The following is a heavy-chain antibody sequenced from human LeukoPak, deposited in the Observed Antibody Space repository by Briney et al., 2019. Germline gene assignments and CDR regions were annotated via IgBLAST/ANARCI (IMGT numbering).Heavy chain of an antibody. CDR1: GFTFNTYW. J-gene: IGHJ4*02. CDR3: ARDQGGATRINY. Sequence: GGSLRLSCVASGFTFNTYWMHWVRQAPGKGLVWVARINSDGRSTSYADSVKGRFTISRDNARKTLYLQMNSLRDEETAVYYCARDQGGATRINYWGQGTPVTVSS. D-gene: IGHD1-26*01. V-gene: IGHV3-74*01. CDR2: INSDGRST.